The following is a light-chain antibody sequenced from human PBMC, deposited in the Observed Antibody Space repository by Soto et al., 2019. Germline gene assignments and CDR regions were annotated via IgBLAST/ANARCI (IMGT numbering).Light chain of an antibody. CDR2: EVD. Sequence: QSVLTQPPSASGSAGQSVTISCTGPTNDVGGFNYVSWYQQHPGRVPKLIIYEVDKRPSGVPDRFSGSKSGNTASLTVSGLQADDEADYYCTSYAGNSNYVFGNGTKVTVL. J-gene: IGLJ1*01. V-gene: IGLV2-8*01. CDR1: TNDVGGFNY. CDR3: TSYAGNSNYV.